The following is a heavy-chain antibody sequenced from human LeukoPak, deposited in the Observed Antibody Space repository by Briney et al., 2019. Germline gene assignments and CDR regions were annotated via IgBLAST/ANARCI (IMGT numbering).Heavy chain of an antibody. CDR2: ISSSSSTI. CDR3: AREGAYSGSYYFDY. CDR1: GFTFSSYS. D-gene: IGHD1-26*01. J-gene: IGHJ4*02. Sequence: GGSLRLSCAASGFTFSSYSMNWVRQAPGKGLEWVTYISSSSSTIYYADSVKGRFTISRDNAKNSLYLQMNSLRDEDTAVYYCAREGAYSGSYYFDYWGQGTLVTVSS. V-gene: IGHV3-48*02.